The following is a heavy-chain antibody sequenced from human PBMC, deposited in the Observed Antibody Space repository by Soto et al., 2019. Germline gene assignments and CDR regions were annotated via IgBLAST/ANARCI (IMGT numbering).Heavy chain of an antibody. CDR1: GGSFSGYY. J-gene: IGHJ4*02. CDR3: ASDQQWLVPAGDY. V-gene: IGHV4-34*01. D-gene: IGHD6-19*01. Sequence: PSETLSLTCAVYGGSFSGYYWSWIRQPPGKGLEWIGEINHSGSTNYNPSLKSRVTISVDTSKNQFSLKLSSVTAADTAVYYCASDQQWLVPAGDYWGQGTLVTVSS. CDR2: INHSGST.